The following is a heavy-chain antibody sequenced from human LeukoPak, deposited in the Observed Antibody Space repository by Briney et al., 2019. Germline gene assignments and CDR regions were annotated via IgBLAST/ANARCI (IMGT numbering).Heavy chain of an antibody. J-gene: IGHJ4*02. CDR2: IYYSGST. CDR3: ARQTVAGTPRFDY. D-gene: IGHD6-19*01. Sequence: SETLSLTCTVSGGSISSSSYSWGWIRQPPGKGLEWIGSIYYSGSTYYNPSLKSRVTISVDTSKNQFSLKLSSVTAADTAVYYCARQTVAGTPRFDYWGQGTLVTVSS. V-gene: IGHV4-39*01. CDR1: GGSISSSSYS.